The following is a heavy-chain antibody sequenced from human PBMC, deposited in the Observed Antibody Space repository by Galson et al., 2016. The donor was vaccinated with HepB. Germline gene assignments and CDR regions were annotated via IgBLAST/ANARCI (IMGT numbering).Heavy chain of an antibody. V-gene: IGHV3-21*01. CDR2: ISSSSNYI. CDR3: ARDPPRLSGYVYDY. CDR1: VFTYSSDS. Sequence: SLRLSCAASVFTYSSDSMSWVRQAPGKGLEWVSSISSSSNYIYYADSVKGRFTISRDNTKNSLYLQMNSLRVEDTAVYYCARDPPRLSGYVYDYWGQGTLVTVSS. D-gene: IGHD5-12*01. J-gene: IGHJ4*02.